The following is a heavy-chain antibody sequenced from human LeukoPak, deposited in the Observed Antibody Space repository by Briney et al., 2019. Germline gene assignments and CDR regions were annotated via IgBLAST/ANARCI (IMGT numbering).Heavy chain of an antibody. Sequence: SETLSLTCTVSGGSISGHYWSWIRQPAGKGLEWIGRIHTSDSTNYNPSLKSRVIMSADTSKNQFSLNLSSMTAADTAVYYCARVSYDSSEFQHWGQGTLVTVSS. CDR3: ARVSYDSSEFQH. D-gene: IGHD3-22*01. V-gene: IGHV4-4*07. CDR1: GGSISGHY. CDR2: IHTSDST. J-gene: IGHJ1*01.